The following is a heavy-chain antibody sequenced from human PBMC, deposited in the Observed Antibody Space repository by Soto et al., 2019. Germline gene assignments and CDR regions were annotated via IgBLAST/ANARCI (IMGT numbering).Heavy chain of an antibody. CDR2: MNKDGSLI. CDR1: GFPFGGEG. D-gene: IGHD4-17*01. CDR3: VRPYGDPPG. J-gene: IGHJ4*02. V-gene: IGHV3-74*01. Sequence: EVLLVESGGGIVQPGGSLRLSCTTSGFPFGGEGMHWVRQVPGKGLEWVSRMNKDGSLIAYADSVRGRLTISRDNAKSTLYLQMNRLRPEDTALYFCVRPYGDPPGWGQGTLVTVSS.